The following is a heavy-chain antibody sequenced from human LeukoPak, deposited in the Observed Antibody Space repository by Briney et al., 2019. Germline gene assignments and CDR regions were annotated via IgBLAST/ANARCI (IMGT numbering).Heavy chain of an antibody. CDR2: IYHSGST. J-gene: IGHJ3*02. CDR3: ARHDSSGYLDAFDI. V-gene: IGHV4-38-2*02. Sequence: SETLSLTCTVSGYSISSGYYWGWIRQPPEKGLEWIGSIYHSGSTYYNPSLKSRVTISVDTSKNQFSLKLSSVTAADTAVYYCARHDSSGYLDAFDIWGQGTMVTVSS. CDR1: GYSISSGYY. D-gene: IGHD3-22*01.